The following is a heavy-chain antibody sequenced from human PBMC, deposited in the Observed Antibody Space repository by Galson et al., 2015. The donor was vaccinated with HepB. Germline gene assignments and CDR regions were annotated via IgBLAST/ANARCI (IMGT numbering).Heavy chain of an antibody. CDR3: AKENGPVGATYEIDF. CDR1: GFTFSSYA. CDR2: ISGSGGTT. D-gene: IGHD1-26*01. J-gene: IGHJ4*02. Sequence: SLRLSCAASGFTFSSYAMGWVRQAPGKGLEWVSSISGSGGTTYYADSVKGRFTISRDNSKGTLYLQMNSLRAEDTAVYYCAKENGPVGATYEIDFWGQGTLVTVSS. V-gene: IGHV3-23*01.